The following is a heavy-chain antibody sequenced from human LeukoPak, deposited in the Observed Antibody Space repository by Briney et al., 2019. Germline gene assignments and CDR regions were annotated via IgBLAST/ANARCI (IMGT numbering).Heavy chain of an antibody. CDR3: AKTYSSGWYYFDY. Sequence: GGSLRLSCTASGFIFSSYAMSWVRQAPGKGLEWVSTLSSSGGSTYYADSVKGRFTISRDNSRNTVYLQMNSLRADDTAVYYCAKTYSSGWYYFDYWGQGTLVTVSS. CDR1: GFIFSSYA. V-gene: IGHV3-23*01. CDR2: LSSSGGST. D-gene: IGHD6-19*01. J-gene: IGHJ4*02.